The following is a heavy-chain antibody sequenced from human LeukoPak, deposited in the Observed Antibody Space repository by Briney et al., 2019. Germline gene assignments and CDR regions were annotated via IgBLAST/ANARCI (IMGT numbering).Heavy chain of an antibody. D-gene: IGHD3-22*01. J-gene: IGHJ4*02. Sequence: GGSLRLSCAASGFTFSSYGMHWVRQAQGKGLEWVAFIRYDGSNKYYADSVKGRFTISRDNSKNTLYLQMNSLRAEDTAVYYCAKGDSSGYYSGGAFDYWGQGTLVTVSS. V-gene: IGHV3-30*02. CDR3: AKGDSSGYYSGGAFDY. CDR2: IRYDGSNK. CDR1: GFTFSSYG.